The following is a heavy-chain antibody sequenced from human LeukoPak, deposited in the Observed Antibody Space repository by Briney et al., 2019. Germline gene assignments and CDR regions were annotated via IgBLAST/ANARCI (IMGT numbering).Heavy chain of an antibody. J-gene: IGHJ4*02. Sequence: GGSLRLSCAASEFTFSSYAMSWVRQTPGKGLEWVSGIRSTGGGTYYADSVKGRFTISRDNSKNTRYLQMNSLGAEDTAVYYCAKELAAVGVPSFDSWGQGTLVTVSS. CDR3: AKELAAVGVPSFDS. CDR2: IRSTGGGT. V-gene: IGHV3-23*01. CDR1: EFTFSSYA. D-gene: IGHD6-13*01.